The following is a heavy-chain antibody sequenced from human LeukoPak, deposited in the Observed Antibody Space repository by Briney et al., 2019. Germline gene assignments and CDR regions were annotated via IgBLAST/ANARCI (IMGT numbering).Heavy chain of an antibody. D-gene: IGHD3-3*01. CDR1: GFTFSSYA. CDR3: ARVADDPWSGYFFDC. J-gene: IGHJ4*02. CDR2: INTGSTTI. Sequence: GGSLRLSCAASGFTFSSYAMSWVRQAPGKGLEWVSYINTGSTTIHHADSVKGRFTISRDNTRNSLFLQMNSLRVEDTAVYFCARVADDPWSGYFFDCWGQGTLVTVSS. V-gene: IGHV3-48*01.